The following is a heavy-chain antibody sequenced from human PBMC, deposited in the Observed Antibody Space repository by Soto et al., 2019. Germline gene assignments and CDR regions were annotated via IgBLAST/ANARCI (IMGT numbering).Heavy chain of an antibody. J-gene: IGHJ4*02. V-gene: IGHV3-23*01. Sequence: EVQLLESGGGLVQPGGSLRLSCAASGFTFSSSAMSWVRQAPGKGLEWVSTIASSGGNTDYVDSVKGRFTISRDNSKNTLTLQMNSLRAQYTAIYYCANMYRTLFTAPTSVDSWGQGTIITVSS. CDR3: ANMYRTLFTAPTSVDS. CDR2: IASSGGNT. D-gene: IGHD2-21*02. CDR1: GFTFSSSA.